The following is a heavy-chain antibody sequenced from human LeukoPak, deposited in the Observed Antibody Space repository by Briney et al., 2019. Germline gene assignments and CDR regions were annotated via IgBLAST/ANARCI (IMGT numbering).Heavy chain of an antibody. V-gene: IGHV3-48*04. J-gene: IGHJ4*02. D-gene: IGHD6-19*01. CDR1: GFTFSSYS. CDR3: AREIVAGAFDY. CDR2: ISSSGDIK. Sequence: GGSLRLSCAASGFTFSSYSMSWIRQAPGKELEWVSDISSSGDIKSYADSVKGRFTISRDNAKTSLHLQMNSLRAEDTAVYYCAREIVAGAFDYWGQGTLVTVSS.